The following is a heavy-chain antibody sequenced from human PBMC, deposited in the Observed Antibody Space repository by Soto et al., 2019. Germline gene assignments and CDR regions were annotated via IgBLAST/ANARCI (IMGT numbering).Heavy chain of an antibody. CDR3: ASSGSSWNAEYFQH. CDR1: GYTFTSYG. J-gene: IGHJ1*01. Sequence: ASVKVSCKASGYTFTSYGISWVRQAPGQGLEWMGWISAYNGNTNYAQKLQGRVTMTTDTSTSTAYMELRSLRSDDTAVYYCASSGSSWNAEYFQHWGQGTLVTVSS. D-gene: IGHD6-13*01. CDR2: ISAYNGNT. V-gene: IGHV1-18*01.